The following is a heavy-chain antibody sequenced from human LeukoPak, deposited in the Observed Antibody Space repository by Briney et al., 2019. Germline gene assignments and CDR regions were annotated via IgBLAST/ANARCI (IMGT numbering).Heavy chain of an antibody. Sequence: PGGSLRLSCAASGFTFSSYGMSWVRQAPGKGLEWVSSISSSSSYIYYADSVKGRFTISRDNAKNSLYLQMNSLRAEDTAVYYCARETRVAATVDYWGQGTLVTVSP. D-gene: IGHD2-15*01. J-gene: IGHJ4*02. CDR2: ISSSSSYI. CDR3: ARETRVAATVDY. CDR1: GFTFSSYG. V-gene: IGHV3-21*01.